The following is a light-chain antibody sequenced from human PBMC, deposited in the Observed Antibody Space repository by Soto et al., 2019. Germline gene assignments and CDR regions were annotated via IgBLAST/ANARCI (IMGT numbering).Light chain of an antibody. V-gene: IGLV2-14*01. J-gene: IGLJ3*02. CDR1: SNHVGGYNY. CDR2: DVS. CDR3: SSYTASSNWV. Sequence: QSVLTQPASVSGSPGQSITISCTGTSNHVGGYNYVSWYQQHPGKAPQLIIYDVSNRPSGVSHRFSGSKSGDTASLTISGRQAEDGADYYRSSYTASSNWVFGGGTKLTVL.